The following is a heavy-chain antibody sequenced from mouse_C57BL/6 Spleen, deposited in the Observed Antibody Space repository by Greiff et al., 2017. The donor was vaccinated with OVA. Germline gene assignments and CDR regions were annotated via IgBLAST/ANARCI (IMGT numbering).Heavy chain of an antibody. CDR3: ARGEASLYAMDY. D-gene: IGHD3-2*02. V-gene: IGHV1-42*01. CDR2: INPSTGGT. CDR1: GYSFTGYY. Sequence: VHVKQSGPELVKPGASVKISCKASGYSFTGYYMNWVKQSPEKSLEWIGEINPSTGGTTYNQKFKAKATLTVDKSSSTAYMQLKSLTSEDSAVYYCARGEASLYAMDYWGQGTSVTVSS. J-gene: IGHJ4*01.